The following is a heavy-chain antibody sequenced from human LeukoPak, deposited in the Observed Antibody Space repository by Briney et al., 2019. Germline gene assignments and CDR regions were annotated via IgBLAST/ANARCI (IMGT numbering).Heavy chain of an antibody. Sequence: TGGSLRLSCAASGFTFSSYGMHWVRQAPGKGLEWVAVISYDGSNKYYADSVKGRFTISRDNSKNTLYLQMNSLRAEDTAVYYCAKDVNPAVRGYFDYWGQGTLVTVSS. J-gene: IGHJ4*02. D-gene: IGHD4-11*01. CDR3: AKDVNPAVRGYFDY. CDR1: GFTFSSYG. V-gene: IGHV3-30*18. CDR2: ISYDGSNK.